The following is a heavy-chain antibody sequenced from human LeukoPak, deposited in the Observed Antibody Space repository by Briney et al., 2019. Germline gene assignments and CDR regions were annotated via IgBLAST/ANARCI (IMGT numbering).Heavy chain of an antibody. CDR1: GGSFSGYY. Sequence: PSETLSLTCAVYGGSFSGYYWSWIRQPPGKGLEWIGEINHSGSTNYNPSLKSRVTISVDTSKNQFSLKLSSVTAADTAVYYCARGDPKAFGIWGQGTMVTVSS. CDR3: ARGDPKAFGI. CDR2: INHSGST. V-gene: IGHV4-34*01. J-gene: IGHJ3*02.